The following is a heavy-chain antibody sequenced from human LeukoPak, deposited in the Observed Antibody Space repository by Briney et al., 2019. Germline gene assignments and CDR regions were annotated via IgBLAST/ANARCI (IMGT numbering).Heavy chain of an antibody. CDR3: AKSVWFGEFQTDY. J-gene: IGHJ4*02. CDR1: GFTFSSYA. CDR2: ISGSGGST. V-gene: IGHV3-23*01. D-gene: IGHD3-10*01. Sequence: PGGSLRLSCAASGFTFSSYAMSWVRQAPGKGLEWASAISGSGGSTYYADSVKGRFTISRDNSKNTLYLQMNSLRAEDTAVYYCAKSVWFGEFQTDYWGQGTLVTVSS.